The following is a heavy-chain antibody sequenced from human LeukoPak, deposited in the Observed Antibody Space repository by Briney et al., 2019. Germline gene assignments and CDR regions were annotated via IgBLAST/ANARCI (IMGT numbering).Heavy chain of an antibody. D-gene: IGHD1-26*01. V-gene: IGHV3-13*01. CDR3: ARVPSRSLGSGVDS. CDR1: GFTFSSYD. CDR2: IGTAGDT. J-gene: IGHJ4*02. Sequence: GGSLRLSCAASGFTFSSYDMHWVRQATGKGLEWVSAIGTAGDTYYPGSVKGRFTISRENAKNSLYLQMNSLRAGDTAVYYCARVPSRSLGSGVDSWGQGTLVTVSS.